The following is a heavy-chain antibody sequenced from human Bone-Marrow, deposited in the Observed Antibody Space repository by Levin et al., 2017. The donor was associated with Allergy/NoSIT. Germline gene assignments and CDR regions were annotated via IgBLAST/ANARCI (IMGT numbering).Heavy chain of an antibody. Sequence: GGSLRLSCAASGFTFDDYAMHWVRQAPGKGLEWVSGISWNSGSIGYADSVKGRFTISRDNAKNSLYLQMNSLRAEDTALYYCAKDLVDDYGSGSLDYWGQGTLVTVSS. CDR2: ISWNSGSI. CDR3: AKDLVDDYGSGSLDY. V-gene: IGHV3-9*01. CDR1: GFTFDDYA. J-gene: IGHJ4*02. D-gene: IGHD3-10*01.